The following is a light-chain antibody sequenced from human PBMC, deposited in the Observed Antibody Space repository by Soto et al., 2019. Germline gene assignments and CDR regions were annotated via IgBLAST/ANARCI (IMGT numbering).Light chain of an antibody. J-gene: IGKJ2*01. CDR3: QPYGGSSLST. V-gene: IGKV3-20*01. CDR1: QSVSSSY. CDR2: GAS. Sequence: EIVLTQSPGTMSLSPGERATLSCRASQSVSSSYLAWYQQKPGQAPRLLIYGASSRATGIPDRFSGSGSGTAFTLPISRLDPEDFAVYYCQPYGGSSLSTFGQGTKLEIK.